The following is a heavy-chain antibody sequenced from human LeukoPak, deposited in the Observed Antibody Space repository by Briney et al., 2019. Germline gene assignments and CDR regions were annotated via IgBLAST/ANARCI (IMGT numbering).Heavy chain of an antibody. CDR3: ARSAMVRGVGHYYYMDV. Sequence: GASVKVSCKASGYTFSGYYMHWVRQAPGQGLEWVGWINPNSGGTNCAQKFQGRVTMTRDTSISTAYMELSRLRSDDTAVYYCARSAMVRGVGHYYYMDVWGKGTTVTVSS. V-gene: IGHV1-2*02. CDR2: INPNSGGT. D-gene: IGHD3-10*01. J-gene: IGHJ6*03. CDR1: GYTFSGYY.